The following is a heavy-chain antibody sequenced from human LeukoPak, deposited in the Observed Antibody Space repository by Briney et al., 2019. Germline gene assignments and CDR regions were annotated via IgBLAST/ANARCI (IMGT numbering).Heavy chain of an antibody. CDR3: ARALGSVGYVYFDY. V-gene: IGHV4-59*01. CDR2: IYYTGSI. Sequence: SETLSLTCTVSGGSISRNYWSWIRKPPGKGLQWIGYIYYTGSINYDPSLKSRVTISVDTSKNQFSLRLSSVTAADTAVYYCARALGSVGYVYFDYWGQGTLVTVSS. D-gene: IGHD5-12*01. CDR1: GGSISRNY. J-gene: IGHJ4*02.